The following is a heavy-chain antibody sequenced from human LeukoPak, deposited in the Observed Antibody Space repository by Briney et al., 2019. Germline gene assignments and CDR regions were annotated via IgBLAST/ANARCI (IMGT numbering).Heavy chain of an antibody. V-gene: IGHV3-48*01. CDR1: GFTFSSYS. CDR2: ISGSSGTI. Sequence: GGSLRLSCAASGFTFSSYSMNWVRQAPGKGLEWVSYISGSSGTICYADSVKGRFTISRDNAKNSLYLQMNSLRVEDTAVYYCARVVKELASRYFDYWGQGTLVTVSS. CDR3: ARVVKELASRYFDY. D-gene: IGHD1-26*01. J-gene: IGHJ4*02.